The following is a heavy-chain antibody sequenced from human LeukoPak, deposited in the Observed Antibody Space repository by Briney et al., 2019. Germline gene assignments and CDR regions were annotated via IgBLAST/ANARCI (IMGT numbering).Heavy chain of an antibody. J-gene: IGHJ4*02. D-gene: IGHD5-12*01. CDR3: ARADIVATIRFDY. CDR2: IIPIFGTA. Sequence: SVKVSCKASGGTFSSYAISWVRQAPGQGLEWMGGIIPIFGTANYAQKFQGRVTITADESTSTAYMELSSLRSEDTAVYYRARADIVATIRFDYWGQGTLVAVSS. V-gene: IGHV1-69*01. CDR1: GGTFSSYA.